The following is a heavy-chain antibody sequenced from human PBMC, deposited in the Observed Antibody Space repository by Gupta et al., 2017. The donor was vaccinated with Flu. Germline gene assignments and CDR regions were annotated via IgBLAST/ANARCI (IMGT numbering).Heavy chain of an antibody. J-gene: IGHJ4*02. CDR3: ARDLNWAFIF. D-gene: IGHD3-16*01. CDR1: GFPFSDAH. V-gene: IGHV3-48*02. CDR2: IGSGGNT. Sequence: EVPLVESGGGLVQPGGSLRLSCVISGFPFSDAHMNWIRQAPGKGLEWISYIGSGGNTDYADSVRGRFTISRDNARDSLFLQMNSLRDEDTALYYCARDLNWAFIFWGQGALVTVSS.